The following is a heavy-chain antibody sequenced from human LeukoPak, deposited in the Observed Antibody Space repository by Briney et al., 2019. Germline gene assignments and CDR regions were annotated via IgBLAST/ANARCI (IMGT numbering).Heavy chain of an antibody. D-gene: IGHD3-9*01. CDR2: IIPILGIA. J-gene: IGHJ4*02. CDR3: ASSNYDILTGHPFDY. Sequence: GASVKVSCKASGGTFSSYAISWVRQAPGQGLEWMGRIIPILGIANYAQKFQGRVTITADKSTSTAYMELSSLRSEDTAVYYCASSNYDILTGHPFDYWGQGTLVTVSS. V-gene: IGHV1-69*04. CDR1: GGTFSSYA.